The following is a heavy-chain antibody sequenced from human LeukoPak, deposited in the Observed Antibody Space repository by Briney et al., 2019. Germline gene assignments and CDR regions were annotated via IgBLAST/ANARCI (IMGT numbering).Heavy chain of an antibody. CDR1: GFTVSSNY. Sequence: GGSLRLSCAASGFTVSSNYMSWVRQAPGKGLEWVSAIYSGGSIYYADSVKGRFTISRDNSKNTLYLQMNNLGAEDTAIYYCATCAAGVIVTHYFDYWGRGTLVTVSS. D-gene: IGHD3-3*01. CDR3: ATCAAGVIVTHYFDY. V-gene: IGHV3-66*01. CDR2: IYSGGSI. J-gene: IGHJ4*02.